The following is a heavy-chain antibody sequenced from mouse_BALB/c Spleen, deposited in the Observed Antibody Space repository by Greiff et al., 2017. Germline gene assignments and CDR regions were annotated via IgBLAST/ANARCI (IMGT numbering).Heavy chain of an antibody. Sequence: EVKLVESGPGLVKPSQSLSLTCTVTGYSITSYYAWNWIRQFPGNKLEWMGYISYSGSTSYNPSLKSRISITRDTSKNQFFLQLNSVTTEDTATYYCARWDYAAYWGQGTLVTVSA. J-gene: IGHJ3*01. CDR2: ISYSGST. D-gene: IGHD1-1*02. CDR1: GYSITSYYA. V-gene: IGHV3-2*02. CDR3: ARWDYAAY.